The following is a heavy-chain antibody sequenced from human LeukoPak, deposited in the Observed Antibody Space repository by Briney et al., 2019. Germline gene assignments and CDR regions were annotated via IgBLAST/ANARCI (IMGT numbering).Heavy chain of an antibody. Sequence: SVKVSCKASGGTFSSYAISWVRQAPGQGLEWMGGIIPIFGTANYAQKFQGRVTITTDESTSTAYMELSNLRSEDTAVYYCASQRFLEWLFDYWGQGTLVTVSS. D-gene: IGHD3-3*01. V-gene: IGHV1-69*05. J-gene: IGHJ4*02. CDR3: ASQRFLEWLFDY. CDR1: GGTFSSYA. CDR2: IIPIFGTA.